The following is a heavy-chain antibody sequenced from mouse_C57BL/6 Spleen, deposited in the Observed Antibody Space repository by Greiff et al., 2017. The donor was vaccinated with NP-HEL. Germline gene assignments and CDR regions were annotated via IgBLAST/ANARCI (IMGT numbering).Heavy chain of an antibody. D-gene: IGHD1-1*01. CDR3: TRDANYYGSSPWYFDV. V-gene: IGHV5-9-1*02. CDR2: ISSGGDYI. CDR1: GFTFSSYA. Sequence: EVKVVESGEGLVKPGGSLKLSCAASGFTFSSYAMSWVRQTPEKRLEWVAYISSGGDYIYYADTVKGRFTISRDNARNTLYLQMSSLKSEDTAMYYCTRDANYYGSSPWYFDVWGTGTTVTVSS. J-gene: IGHJ1*03.